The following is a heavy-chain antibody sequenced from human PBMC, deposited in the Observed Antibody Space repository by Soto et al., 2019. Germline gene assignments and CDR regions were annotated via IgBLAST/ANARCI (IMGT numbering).Heavy chain of an antibody. D-gene: IGHD2-15*01. J-gene: IGHJ2*01. CDR1: GFSLSTSGVG. CDR2: IYWDDDK. Sequence: QITLKESGPTLVKPTQTLTLTCTFSGFSLSTSGVGVGWIRQPPGKALEWLALIYWDDDKRYSPSLKSRLTTTKDTTKNQLALTMTNMNHVHTATYFCANSRGSNTSTPGRCARWGHGTLVNVSP. CDR3: ANSRGSNTSTPGRCAR. V-gene: IGHV2-5*02.